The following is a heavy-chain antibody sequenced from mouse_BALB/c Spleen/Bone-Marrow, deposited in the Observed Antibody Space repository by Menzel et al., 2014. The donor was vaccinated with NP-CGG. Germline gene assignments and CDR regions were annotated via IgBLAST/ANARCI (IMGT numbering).Heavy chain of an antibody. CDR1: GFSLTSYG. V-gene: IGHV2-5*01. CDR2: IWRGGST. D-gene: IGHD4-1*01. CDR3: AKNWDWYFDV. J-gene: IGHJ1*01. Sequence: VHLVESGPGLVQPSQSLSITCTVSGFSLTSYGVHWVRQSPGKGLEWLGVIWRGGSTDYNAALMSRLSITKDNSKSQVFFKMNSLQADDTAIYYCAKNWDWYFDVWGAGTTVTVSS.